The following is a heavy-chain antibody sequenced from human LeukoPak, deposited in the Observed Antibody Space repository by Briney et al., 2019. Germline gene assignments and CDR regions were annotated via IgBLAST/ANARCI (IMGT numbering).Heavy chain of an antibody. CDR3: ARRTTSWFDP. V-gene: IGHV4-31*03. J-gene: IGHJ5*02. D-gene: IGHD4-17*01. CDR1: GGSISSGGYY. Sequence: SQTLSLTCTVSGGSISSGGYYWSWIRQHPGKGLERIGYIYYSGSTYYNPSLKSRVTISVDTSKNQFSLKLSSVTAADTAVYYCARRTTSWFDPWGQGTLVTVSS. CDR2: IYYSGST.